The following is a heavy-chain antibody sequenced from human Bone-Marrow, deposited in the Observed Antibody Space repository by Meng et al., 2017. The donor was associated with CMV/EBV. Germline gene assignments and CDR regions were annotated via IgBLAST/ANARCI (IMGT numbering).Heavy chain of an antibody. V-gene: IGHV3-30-3*01. CDR1: GFTFSSYA. J-gene: IGHJ3*02. CDR2: ISYDGSNK. CDR3: ASGSDSSGYDAFDI. D-gene: IGHD3-22*01. Sequence: GGSLRLSCAASGFTFSSYAMHWVRQAPGKGLEWVAVISYDGSNKYYADSVKGRFTISRDNSKNTLYLQMNSLRAEDTAVYYCASGSDSSGYDAFDIWGQGTMVTVS.